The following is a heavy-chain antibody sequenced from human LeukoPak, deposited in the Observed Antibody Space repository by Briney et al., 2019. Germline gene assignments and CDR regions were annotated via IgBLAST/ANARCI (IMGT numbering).Heavy chain of an antibody. Sequence: SETLSLTCTVSGGSISSSSYYWGWIRQPPGKGLEWIGSIYYSGSTYYNPSLKSRVTISVDTSKNQFSLKLSSVTAADTAVYHCARHGGDPGYWGQGTLVTVSS. J-gene: IGHJ4*02. CDR2: IYYSGST. D-gene: IGHD3-16*01. CDR1: GGSISSSSYY. V-gene: IGHV4-39*01. CDR3: ARHGGDPGY.